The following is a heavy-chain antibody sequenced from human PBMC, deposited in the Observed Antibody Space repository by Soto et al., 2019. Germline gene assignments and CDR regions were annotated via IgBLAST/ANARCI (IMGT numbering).Heavy chain of an antibody. J-gene: IGHJ5*02. CDR1: GFTFSSYA. D-gene: IGHD3-3*01. CDR2: ISGSGGST. CDR3: AKAVRREEYYDFWRGEDNWFDP. V-gene: IGHV3-23*01. Sequence: GGSLRLSCAASGFTFSSYAMSWVRQAPGKGLEWVSAISGSGGSTYYADSVKGRFTISRDNSKNTLYLQMNSLRAEDTAVYYCAKAVRREEYYDFWRGEDNWFDPWGQGTLVTVSS.